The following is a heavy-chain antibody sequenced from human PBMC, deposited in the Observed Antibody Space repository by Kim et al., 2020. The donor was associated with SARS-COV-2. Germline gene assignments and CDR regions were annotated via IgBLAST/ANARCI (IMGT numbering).Heavy chain of an antibody. D-gene: IGHD2-8*01. CDR3: AVAISCTNGGFYDY. CDR1: GYTFTSYY. J-gene: IGHJ4*02. Sequence: ASVKVSCKASGYTFTSYYMHWVRQAPGQGLEWMGIINPSGGSKSDAQKFQGRVTMARDTATSTLYMELSSLRSEDTAVYYCAVAISCTNGGFYDYWGQGTLVTVSS. V-gene: IGHV1-46*01. CDR2: INPSGGSK.